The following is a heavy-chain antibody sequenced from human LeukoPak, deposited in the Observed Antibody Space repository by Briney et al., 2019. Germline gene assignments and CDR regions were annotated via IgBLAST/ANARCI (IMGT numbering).Heavy chain of an antibody. J-gene: IGHJ6*02. Sequence: GGSLRLSCAASGFTFSSYAMSWVSQAPGKGLEWVSAISGSGGGTYYVDSVKGRFTISRDNSKNTLYLQMNSLRAEDTAVYYCATVYSSSPLRPMDVWGQGTTVTVSS. CDR2: ISGSGGGT. V-gene: IGHV3-23*01. CDR1: GFTFSSYA. CDR3: ATVYSSSPLRPMDV. D-gene: IGHD2-2*01.